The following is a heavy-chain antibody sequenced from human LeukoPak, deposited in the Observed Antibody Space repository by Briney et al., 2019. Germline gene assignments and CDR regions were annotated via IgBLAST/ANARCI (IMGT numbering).Heavy chain of an antibody. V-gene: IGHV1-69*13. CDR1: GGTFSSYA. D-gene: IGHD2-2*02. CDR2: IIPIFGTA. Sequence: SVKVSCKASGGTFSSYAISWVRQAPGQGLEWMGGIIPIFGTANYAQKFQGRVTITADESTSTAYMELSSLRSEDTAVYYCARAAPIGYCSSTSCYTQPNWFDPWGQGTLVTVSS. J-gene: IGHJ5*02. CDR3: ARAAPIGYCSSTSCYTQPNWFDP.